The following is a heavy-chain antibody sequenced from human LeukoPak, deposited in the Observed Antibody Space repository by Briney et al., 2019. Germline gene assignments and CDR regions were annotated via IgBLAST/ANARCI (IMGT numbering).Heavy chain of an antibody. CDR3: TRGKYYYDSSGYYSHFDY. CDR2: IRSKAYGGTT. D-gene: IGHD3-22*01. CDR1: GFTFGDYA. Sequence: PGRSLRLSCTASGFTFGDYAMSWVRQAPGKGLEWVGFIRSKAYGGTTEYAASVKGRFTISRDDSKSIAYLQMNSLKTEDTAVYYCTRGKYYYDSSGYYSHFDYWGQGTLVTVSS. V-gene: IGHV3-49*04. J-gene: IGHJ4*02.